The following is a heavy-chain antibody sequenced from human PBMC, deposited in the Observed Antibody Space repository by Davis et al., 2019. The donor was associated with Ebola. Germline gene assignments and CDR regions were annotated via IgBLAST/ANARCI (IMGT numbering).Heavy chain of an antibody. J-gene: IGHJ4*02. V-gene: IGHV3-53*01. CDR1: GFAVSHNY. D-gene: IGHD2-8*02. Sequence: PGGSLRLSCAASGFAVSHNYITWVRQAPGKGLEWVSSIFRSGDTYYSNSVKGRFTISRDNSNNTVSLQMNSLSVDDTGVYFCARDHCTVGSCHNDYWGQGTLVTVS. CDR2: IFRSGDT. CDR3: ARDHCTVGSCHNDY.